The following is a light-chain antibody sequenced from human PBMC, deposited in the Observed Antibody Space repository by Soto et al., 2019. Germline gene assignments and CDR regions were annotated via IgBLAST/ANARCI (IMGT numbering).Light chain of an antibody. J-gene: IGLJ3*02. V-gene: IGLV1-36*01. CDR3: AAWDDSLNADWV. CDR1: SSNIGNNA. CDR2: YDD. Sequence: QLVLTQPPSVSEAPRQRVTISCSGSSSNIGNNAVNWYQQLPGKAPKLLIYYDDLLPSGVSDRFSGSKSGTSASLAISGLQSEDEADYYCAAWDDSLNADWVFGGGTKVTVL.